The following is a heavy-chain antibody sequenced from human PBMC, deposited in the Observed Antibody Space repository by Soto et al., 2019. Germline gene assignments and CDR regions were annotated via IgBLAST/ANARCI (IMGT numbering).Heavy chain of an antibody. Sequence: QVQLVQSGAEVKKPGASVKVSCKASGYTFTSYDINWVRQATGQGLEWMGWMNPNSGNTGYAQKVQGRVTMTSNTSISTAYMELSSLRSEATAVYYCARRRGGSGWRGYFDYWGQGTLVTVSS. D-gene: IGHD6-19*01. CDR2: MNPNSGNT. CDR3: ARRRGGSGWRGYFDY. V-gene: IGHV1-8*01. J-gene: IGHJ4*02. CDR1: GYTFTSYD.